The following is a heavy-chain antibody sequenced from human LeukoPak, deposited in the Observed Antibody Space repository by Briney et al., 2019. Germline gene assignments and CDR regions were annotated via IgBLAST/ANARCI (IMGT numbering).Heavy chain of an antibody. CDR2: INTNTGNP. CDR1: GYTFTSYA. Sequence: ASVKVSCKASGYTFTSYAMNWVRQAPGQGLEWMGWINTNTGNPTYAQGFTGRFVFSLDTSVSTAYLQISSLKAEDTAVYYCARGVSTVGEYPSDYWGQGTMVTVSS. D-gene: IGHD2/OR15-2a*01. J-gene: IGHJ4*02. CDR3: ARGVSTVGEYPSDY. V-gene: IGHV7-4-1*02.